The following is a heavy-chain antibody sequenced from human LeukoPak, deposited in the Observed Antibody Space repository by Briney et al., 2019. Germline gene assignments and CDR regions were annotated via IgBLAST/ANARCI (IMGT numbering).Heavy chain of an antibody. Sequence: SETLSLTCTVSGGSISSYYWSWIRQSPGKGLEWIGYIYYSGSTNYNPCLKSRVTISVDTSKNQFSLKLSSVTAADTAVYYCARAVEYYYGSGSYYFDYWGQGTLVTVSS. CDR3: ARAVEYYYGSGSYYFDY. J-gene: IGHJ4*02. V-gene: IGHV4-59*01. D-gene: IGHD3-10*01. CDR1: GGSISSYY. CDR2: IYYSGST.